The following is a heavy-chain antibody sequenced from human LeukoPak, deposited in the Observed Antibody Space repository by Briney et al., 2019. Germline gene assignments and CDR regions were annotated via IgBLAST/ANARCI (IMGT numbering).Heavy chain of an antibody. J-gene: IGHJ5*02. CDR2: ISYDGSNK. CDR1: GFTFSSYG. CDR3: AKVSYYYDSSGYYYNWFDP. Sequence: PGGSLRLSCAASGFTFSSYGMHWVRQAPGKGLEWVAVISYDGSNKYYADSVKGRFTISRDNSKNTLYLQMNSLRAEDTAVYYCAKVSYYYDSSGYYYNWFDPWGQGTLVTVSP. V-gene: IGHV3-30*18. D-gene: IGHD3-22*01.